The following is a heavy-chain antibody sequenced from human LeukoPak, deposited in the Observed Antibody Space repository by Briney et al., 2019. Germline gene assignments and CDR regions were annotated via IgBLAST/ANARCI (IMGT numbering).Heavy chain of an antibody. D-gene: IGHD6-19*01. CDR2: MSSSGIS. J-gene: IGHJ5*02. V-gene: IGHV4-61*02. Sequence: PSQTLSLTCTVSNGSISSDTYFWSWIRQPAGTGLEWIGRMSSSGISTYSPSLRSRVTISIDTSRNQFSMNLNSVTAADTAVYYCAKGAGPPWFDPWGQGTLVTVSS. CDR1: NGSISSDTYF. CDR3: AKGAGPPWFDP.